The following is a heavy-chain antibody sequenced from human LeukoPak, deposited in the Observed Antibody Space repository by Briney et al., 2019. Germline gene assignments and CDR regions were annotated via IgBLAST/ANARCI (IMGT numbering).Heavy chain of an antibody. V-gene: IGHV3-30*18. J-gene: IGHJ4*02. CDR2: ISFDGRNK. D-gene: IGHD5-18*01. Sequence: PGGSLRLSCAASGLTFSTYGIHWVRQAPGKGLEWVAVISFDGRNKYFADSVKGRFTISRDNSKNTLYLQMNSLRAEDTAVYYCAKEKYRGYSYGSGDYWGQGTLVTVSS. CDR3: AKEKYRGYSYGSGDY. CDR1: GLTFSTYG.